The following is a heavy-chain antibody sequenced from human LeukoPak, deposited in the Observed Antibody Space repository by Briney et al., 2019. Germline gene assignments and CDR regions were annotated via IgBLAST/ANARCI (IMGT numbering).Heavy chain of an antibody. Sequence: ASVKVSCKASGYTFTSYYMHWVRQAPGQGLEWMGIINPRGGSTSYAQKFQGRVTMTRDTSTSTVYMELSSLRSEYTALYYCAREGLSCSSTSCYLDYWGQGTLVTVSS. CDR1: GYTFTSYY. CDR2: INPRGGST. V-gene: IGHV1-46*03. D-gene: IGHD2-2*01. CDR3: AREGLSCSSTSCYLDY. J-gene: IGHJ4*02.